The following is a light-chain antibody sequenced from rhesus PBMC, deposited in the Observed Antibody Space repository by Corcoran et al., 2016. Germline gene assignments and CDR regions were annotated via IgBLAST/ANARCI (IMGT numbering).Light chain of an antibody. CDR2: KAS. J-gene: IGKJ2*01. V-gene: IGKV1-22*01. CDR3: LRYSSSPYS. Sequence: DIQMTQSPSSLSAPVGDTVTITCRASQSISSWLDWYQQKPGKAPKLLIYKASGLQSGVPSRFSGSGSGTDFTLTISSLQPEDFAPYYCLRYSSSPYSFGQGTKVEVK. CDR1: QSISSW.